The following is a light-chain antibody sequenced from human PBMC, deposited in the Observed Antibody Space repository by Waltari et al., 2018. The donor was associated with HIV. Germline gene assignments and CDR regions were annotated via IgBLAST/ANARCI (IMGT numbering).Light chain of an antibody. CDR3: AAWDDSLNGWV. Sequence: QSVLTQPPSASGTPGQRVTISCSGSSPNIRSNTVSWYQQPPGTAPKLLIYSNDQRPSGVPDRFSGSKSGTSASLAISGLQSEDEADYYCAAWDDSLNGWVFGGGTKLTVL. J-gene: IGLJ3*02. V-gene: IGLV1-44*01. CDR1: SPNIRSNT. CDR2: SND.